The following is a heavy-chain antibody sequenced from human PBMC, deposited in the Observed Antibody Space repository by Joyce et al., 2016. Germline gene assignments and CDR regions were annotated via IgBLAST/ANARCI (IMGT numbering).Heavy chain of an antibody. Sequence: EVQLVESGGGLVTPGGSLRISCAASGFTFSTSSMSWFRRAPGKGLEWVSAISSDSTYIFYADSVKGRFTVSRDNAKNSLYLQMNSLRAEDTAVFFCARGGIVYDYSMDLWGQGTTVTVSS. D-gene: IGHD3-22*01. CDR3: ARGGIVYDYSMDL. V-gene: IGHV3-21*02. J-gene: IGHJ6*02. CDR1: GFTFSTSS. CDR2: ISSDSTYI.